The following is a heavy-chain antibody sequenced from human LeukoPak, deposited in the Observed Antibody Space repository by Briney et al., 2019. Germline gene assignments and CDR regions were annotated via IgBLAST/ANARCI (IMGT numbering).Heavy chain of an antibody. V-gene: IGHV3-15*01. CDR2: ISVRSDGGTT. CDR1: GFTFSYAW. D-gene: IGHD3-3*01. J-gene: IGHJ4*02. Sequence: GGSLSLSSTASGFTFSYAWMTWVRQGPGKGLEWVGHISVRSDGGTTDYAAPVKGRFTISRDDSKNTLYLQMDSLQTEDTAVYYCASLAGFSLYYWGQGTGTTVSS. CDR3: ASLAGFSLYY.